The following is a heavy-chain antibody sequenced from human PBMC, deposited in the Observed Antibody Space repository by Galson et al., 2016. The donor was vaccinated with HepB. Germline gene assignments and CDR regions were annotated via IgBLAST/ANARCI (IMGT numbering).Heavy chain of an antibody. J-gene: IGHJ4*02. Sequence: SETLSLTCAIYGASISSLNWWSWVRQPPGKGLEWIGEIYHSGSTNYNPSPKSRVTMSVDKSKNQYSLNLNSVTAADTAVYYCASLDNRRGGEYWGQGTLVTVSS. CDR3: ASLDNRRGGEY. CDR2: IYHSGST. D-gene: IGHD1-14*01. CDR1: GASISSLNW. V-gene: IGHV4-4*02.